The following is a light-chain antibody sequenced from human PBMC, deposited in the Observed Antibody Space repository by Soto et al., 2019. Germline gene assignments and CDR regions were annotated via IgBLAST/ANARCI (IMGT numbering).Light chain of an antibody. J-gene: IGKJ2*01. V-gene: IGKV1-5*01. Sequence: DIQMTQSPSTLSASVGDRITITCRASQSVSRRLAWYQQKPGKAPKLLIYDASSLDSGVPSRFSGRGSGTEFTLTISSLQPDDCATYYCHTYNTYSPHTCGQVTKVDIK. CDR3: HTYNTYSPHT. CDR1: QSVSRR. CDR2: DAS.